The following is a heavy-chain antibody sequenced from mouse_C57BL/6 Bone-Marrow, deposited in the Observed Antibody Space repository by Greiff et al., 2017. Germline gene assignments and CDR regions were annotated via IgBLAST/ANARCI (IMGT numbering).Heavy chain of an antibody. CDR1: GFNIKDDY. Sequence: EVQLQQSGAELVRPGASVKLSCTASGFNIKDDYMHWVKQRPEQGLEWIGWIDPENGDTEYASKFQGKATITADTSSNTAYLQLSSLTSEDTAVYYCTYGSSFPFAYWGQGTLATVSA. V-gene: IGHV14-4*01. J-gene: IGHJ3*01. CDR2: IDPENGDT. CDR3: TYGSSFPFAY. D-gene: IGHD1-1*01.